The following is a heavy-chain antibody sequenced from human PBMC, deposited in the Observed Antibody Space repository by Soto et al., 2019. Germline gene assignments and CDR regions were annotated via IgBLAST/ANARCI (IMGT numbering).Heavy chain of an antibody. V-gene: IGHV1-69*01. D-gene: IGHD1-20*01. Sequence: QAQLMQSGAEVKKPGSSVKVSCKASGGTFSGYAISWVRQAPGQGLEWLGGIVPLLGITNYAQKFQGRIKIAEDESKGTAYMDLRSLRSEDTSVYYCARDPRSITGTTSSEDFQHWGQGTLVSVSS. CDR3: ARDPRSITGTTSSEDFQH. CDR2: IVPLLGIT. CDR1: GGTFSGYA. J-gene: IGHJ1*01.